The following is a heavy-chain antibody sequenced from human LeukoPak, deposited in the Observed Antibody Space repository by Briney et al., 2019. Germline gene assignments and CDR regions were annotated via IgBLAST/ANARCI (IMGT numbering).Heavy chain of an antibody. CDR1: GLHFSGTA. J-gene: IGHJ5*02. D-gene: IGHD6-19*01. CDR2: ISHDGMNA. V-gene: IGHV3-23*01. CDR3: AKDGAQYSSGPECDT. Sequence: GGSLRLSCAASGLHFSGTAMSWVRQAPGKGLEWVSAISHDGMNAYYADSVKGRFTISRDNSKKTVSLEMSSLTAADTGVYYCAKDGAQYSSGPECDTRGQGALVTVSP.